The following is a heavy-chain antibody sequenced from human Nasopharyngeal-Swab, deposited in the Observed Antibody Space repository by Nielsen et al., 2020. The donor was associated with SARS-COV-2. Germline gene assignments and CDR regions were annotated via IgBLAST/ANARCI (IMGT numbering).Heavy chain of an antibody. CDR1: GGSFSGYY. CDR3: ARGRHRYDYVWGSYRYYYYGLDV. D-gene: IGHD3-16*02. J-gene: IGHJ6*02. Sequence: SETLSLTCAVYGGSFSGYYWSWIRQPPGKGLEWIGEINHSGSTNYNPSLKSRVTISVDTSKNQFSLKLSSVTAADTAVYYCARGRHRYDYVWGSYRYYYYGLDVWGQGTTVTVSS. V-gene: IGHV4-34*01. CDR2: INHSGST.